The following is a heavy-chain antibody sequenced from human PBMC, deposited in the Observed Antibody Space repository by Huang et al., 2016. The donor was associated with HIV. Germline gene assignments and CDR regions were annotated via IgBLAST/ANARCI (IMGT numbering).Heavy chain of an antibody. CDR3: AMAVRYQYDSRSYWGRYFDY. V-gene: IGHV1-69*01. CDR2: MLPLVRAP. CDR1: GGSFSDQI. J-gene: IGHJ4*02. D-gene: IGHD3-16*01. Sequence: QVQLEQSGPAVRKPGSSVKVSCQASGGSFSDQIISWLRQAPVQRFEWMGGMLPLVRAPAYAHEINGRVTMTADESTATIYMELNSLTSEDTAVYYCAMAVRYQYDSRSYWGRYFDYWGQGTLVTVSS.